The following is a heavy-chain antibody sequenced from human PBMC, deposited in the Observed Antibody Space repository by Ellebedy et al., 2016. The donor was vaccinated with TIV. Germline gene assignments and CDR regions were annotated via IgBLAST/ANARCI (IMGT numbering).Heavy chain of an antibody. CDR1: GGSFSGYF. J-gene: IGHJ4*02. CDR3: ARARGQYLYGSGSYFTN. D-gene: IGHD3-10*01. Sequence: MPSETLSLTCGVYGGSFSGYFWSWIRQPPGKGLEWIGEINPSGTTNYNPSLKSRVTMSVDTPKNQFSLRLTSVPAADTAVYFCARARGQYLYGSGSYFTNWGQGDMVTVSS. CDR2: INPSGTT. V-gene: IGHV4-34*01.